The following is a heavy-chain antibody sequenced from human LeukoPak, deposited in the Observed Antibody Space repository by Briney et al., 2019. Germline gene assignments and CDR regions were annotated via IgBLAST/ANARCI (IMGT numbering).Heavy chain of an antibody. J-gene: IGHJ4*02. D-gene: IGHD2-2*01. CDR1: GFAFDEHG. Sequence: GGSLRLSRTVSGFAFDEHGMSWVRQVPGTGLEWVSGINWSGGSTGYADPLRGRLTNSTDNAKNALYLQMGSLRAEDSALYYCARAPITSPFYFDYWGRGTLVTVSS. CDR2: INWSGGST. V-gene: IGHV3-20*04. CDR3: ARAPITSPFYFDY.